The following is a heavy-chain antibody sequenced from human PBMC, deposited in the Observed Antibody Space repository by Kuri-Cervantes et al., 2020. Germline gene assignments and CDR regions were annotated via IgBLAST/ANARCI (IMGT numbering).Heavy chain of an antibody. V-gene: IGHV1-69*13. D-gene: IGHD3-3*01. Sequence: SVKVSCKASGYTFTSYGISWVRQAPGQGLEWMGGIIPIFGTANYAQKFQGRVTITADESTSTAYMELSSLRSEDTAVYYCARVSYDFWAYYYMDVWGKGTTVTVSS. CDR2: IIPIFGTA. CDR1: GYTFTSYG. J-gene: IGHJ6*03. CDR3: ARVSYDFWAYYYMDV.